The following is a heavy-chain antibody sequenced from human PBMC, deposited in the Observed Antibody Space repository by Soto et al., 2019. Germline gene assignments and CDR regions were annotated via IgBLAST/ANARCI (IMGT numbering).Heavy chain of an antibody. CDR3: ARLKRYYDSSGFYFDY. J-gene: IGHJ4*02. D-gene: IGHD3-22*01. V-gene: IGHV5-51*01. CDR2: IYPGDSDT. CDR1: GYSFTSYW. Sequence: VESLKISCNGSGYSFTSYWIGWVRQMPWKGLEWMGIIYPGDSDTRYSPSFQGQVTISADKSISTAYLQWSSLKASDTAMYYCARLKRYYDSSGFYFDYWGQGTLVTVSS.